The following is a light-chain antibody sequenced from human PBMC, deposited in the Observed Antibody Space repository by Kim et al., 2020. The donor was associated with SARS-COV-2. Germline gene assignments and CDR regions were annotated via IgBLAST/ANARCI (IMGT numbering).Light chain of an antibody. J-gene: IGLJ2*01. CDR1: SRRNYY. CDR2: GKN. V-gene: IGLV3-19*01. CDR3: NSRDSNDNVV. Sequence: ALGQTVRITCQGDSRRNYYATWYQQKPGQAPILVIYGKNNRPSGIPDRFSGSSSGNTASLTITGTQAGDEADYYCNSRDSNDNVVFGGGTKLTVL.